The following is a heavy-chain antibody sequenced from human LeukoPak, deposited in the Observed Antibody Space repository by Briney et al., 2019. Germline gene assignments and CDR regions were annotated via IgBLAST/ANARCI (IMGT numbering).Heavy chain of an antibody. J-gene: IGHJ4*02. V-gene: IGHV3-23*01. D-gene: IGHD5-24*01. CDR2: ISGSDGST. CDR3: AKSLGVGGYTRYKGFDQ. Sequence: GGSLRLSCAASGFTFSSYAMNWVRQAPGKGLEWVSSISGSDGSTYYADFVKGRFTISRDNSKNTLHLQMNGLRAEDTAVYYCAKSLGVGGYTRYKGFDQWGQGTLVPVSS. CDR1: GFTFSSYA.